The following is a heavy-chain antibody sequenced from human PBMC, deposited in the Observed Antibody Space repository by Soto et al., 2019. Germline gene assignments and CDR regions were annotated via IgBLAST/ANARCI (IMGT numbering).Heavy chain of an antibody. Sequence: SETLSLTCAVNGGSFSGYFWTWIRQPPGKGLEWIGEINHSGTTKYNPSLKSRVTISVDTSKKNFSLNLTSVTAADTAVYYCARLRVSDFSSGYFRRCWFDSWGQGNLVTVSS. CDR3: ARLRVSDFSSGYFRRCWFDS. CDR2: INHSGTT. D-gene: IGHD3-3*01. CDR1: GGSFSGYF. J-gene: IGHJ5*01. V-gene: IGHV4-34*01.